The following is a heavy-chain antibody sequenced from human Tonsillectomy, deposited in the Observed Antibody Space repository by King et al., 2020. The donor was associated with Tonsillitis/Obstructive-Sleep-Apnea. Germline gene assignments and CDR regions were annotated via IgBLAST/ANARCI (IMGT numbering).Heavy chain of an antibody. J-gene: IGHJ6*03. CDR3: ARRSRSYSNYIYSFIDV. CDR2: IDPSDSYT. V-gene: IGHV5-10-1*01. D-gene: IGHD3-10*01. CDR1: GYSFSIYW. Sequence: VQLVQSGAEVKKPGESLRISCKGSGYSFSIYWISWVRQMPGKGLEWMGRIDPSDSYTKYSPSFKGHVTISADKSISTAYLQWNSLKASDTAIYYCARRSRSYSNYIYSFIDVWGKGTTVTVSS.